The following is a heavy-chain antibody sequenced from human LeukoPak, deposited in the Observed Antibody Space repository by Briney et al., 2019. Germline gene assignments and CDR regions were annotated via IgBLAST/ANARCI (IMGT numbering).Heavy chain of an antibody. CDR2: ISSSSSYI. CDR3: AKERIVVGDY. V-gene: IGHV3-21*01. Sequence: GGSLRLSCAASGFTFSSYSMNWVRQAPGKGLEWVSSISSSSSYIYYADSVKGRFTISRDNSKNTLYLQMNSLRAEDTAVYYCAKERIVVGDYWGQGTLVTVSS. J-gene: IGHJ4*02. CDR1: GFTFSSYS. D-gene: IGHD2-21*01.